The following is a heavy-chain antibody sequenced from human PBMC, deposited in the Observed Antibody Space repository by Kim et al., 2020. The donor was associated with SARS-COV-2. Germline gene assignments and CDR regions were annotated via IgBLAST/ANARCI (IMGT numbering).Heavy chain of an antibody. CDR2: ISSSSSYI. J-gene: IGHJ4*02. D-gene: IGHD2-15*01. CDR3: ARAIGYCSGGSCYEVWHFDY. Sequence: GGSLRLSCAASGFTFSSYSMNWVRQAPGKGLEWVSSISSSSSYIYYADSVKGRFTISRDNAKNSLYLQMNSLRAEDTAVYYCARAIGYCSGGSCYEVWHFDYWGQGTLVTVSS. CDR1: GFTFSSYS. V-gene: IGHV3-21*01.